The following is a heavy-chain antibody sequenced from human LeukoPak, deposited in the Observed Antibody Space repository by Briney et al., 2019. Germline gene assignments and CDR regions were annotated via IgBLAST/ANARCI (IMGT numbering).Heavy chain of an antibody. J-gene: IGHJ4*02. CDR3: GRAMDY. V-gene: IGHV3-7*03. CDR1: GGSISSYY. Sequence: SSETLSLTCTVSGGSISSYYWSWIRQPPGKGLEWVANINQDGSEKYYVDSVKGRFTISRDNAKNSLYLQMNSLRAEDTAVYYCGRAMDYWGQGTLVTVSS. CDR2: INQDGSEK.